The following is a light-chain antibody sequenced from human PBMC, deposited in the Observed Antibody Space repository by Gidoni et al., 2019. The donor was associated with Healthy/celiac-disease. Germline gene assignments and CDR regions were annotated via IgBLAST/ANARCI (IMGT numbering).Light chain of an antibody. V-gene: IGKV1-33*01. CDR2: DAS. CDR3: QQYDNLPPALT. Sequence: DIQMTQSPSPLSASVGDRVTSTRQASQDISNYLNWYQQKPGKAPKLLIYDASNLETGVPSRFSGSGSGTDFTFTISSLQPEDIATYYCQQYDNLPPALTFGGGTKVEIK. CDR1: QDISNY. J-gene: IGKJ4*01.